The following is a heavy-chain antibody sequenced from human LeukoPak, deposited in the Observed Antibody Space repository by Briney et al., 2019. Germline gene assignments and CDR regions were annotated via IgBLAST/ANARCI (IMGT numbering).Heavy chain of an antibody. D-gene: IGHD2-15*01. CDR3: ARVKKSRDYSGLYRYYFDY. CDR1: GGSFSGYY. Sequence: SETLSLTCAVYGGSFSGYYWSWIRQPPGKGLEWIGEINHSGSTNYNPSLKSRVTISVDTSKNQFSLKLSSVTAADTAVYYCARVKKSRDYSGLYRYYFDYWGQGTLVTVSS. V-gene: IGHV4-34*01. CDR2: INHSGST. J-gene: IGHJ4*02.